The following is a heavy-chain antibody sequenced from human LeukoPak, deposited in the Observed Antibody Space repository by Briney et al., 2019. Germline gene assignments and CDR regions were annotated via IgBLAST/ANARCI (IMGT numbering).Heavy chain of an antibody. CDR1: GGSFSVYY. Sequence: SETLSLTCAVYGGSFSVYYWSWLRQPPGKGLEWIGEINHSGSTNYNPSLKSRVTISVDTSKNQFSLKLSSVTAADTAVYYCARGVTARIYYYMDVWGKGTTVTVSS. D-gene: IGHD6-6*01. CDR2: INHSGST. V-gene: IGHV4-34*01. J-gene: IGHJ6*03. CDR3: ARGVTARIYYYMDV.